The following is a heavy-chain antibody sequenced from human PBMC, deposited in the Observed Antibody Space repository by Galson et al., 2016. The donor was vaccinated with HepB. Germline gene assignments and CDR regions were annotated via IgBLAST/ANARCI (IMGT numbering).Heavy chain of an antibody. V-gene: IGHV3-73*01. D-gene: IGHD2-2*01. CDR2: IRSTANNYAT. Sequence: SLRLSCATSGFTFSGAAMHWVRQASGKGLEWIGRIRSTANNYATEYAASVKGRFTISRDDSQNTAYLQMNSLRAEDTAVYYCAKEGCITSCSKDYWGQGTLVTVSS. J-gene: IGHJ4*02. CDR3: AKEGCITSCSKDY. CDR1: GFTFSGAA.